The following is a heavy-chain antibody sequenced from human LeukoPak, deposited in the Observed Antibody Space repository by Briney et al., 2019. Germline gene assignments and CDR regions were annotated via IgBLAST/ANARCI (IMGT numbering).Heavy chain of an antibody. D-gene: IGHD2-2*01. V-gene: IGHV4-34*01. J-gene: IGHJ6*02. CDR3: ASSGHPSLSGRLYYYYYGMDV. Sequence: SETLSLTCAVYGGSFSGYYWSWIRQPPGKGLEWIGEINHSGSTNYNPSLKSRVTISVDTSKNQFSLKLSSVTAADTAVYYCASSGHPSLSGRLYYYYYGMDVWGQGTTVTVSS. CDR2: INHSGST. CDR1: GGSFSGYY.